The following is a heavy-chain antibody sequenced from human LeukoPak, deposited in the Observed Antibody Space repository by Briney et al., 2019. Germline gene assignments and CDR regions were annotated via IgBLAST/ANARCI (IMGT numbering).Heavy chain of an antibody. D-gene: IGHD2-15*01. V-gene: IGHV7-4-1*02. J-gene: IGHJ4*02. CDR1: GYTFTRHA. CDR3: ARGGSMGVV. CDR2: INTNTRNP. Sequence: GASVKVSCKASGYTFTRHAMNWVRQAPGQGLEWMGWINTNTRNPTYAQGFTGRFVFSLDTSVSTAYLQINSLKPEDTAVYYCARGGSMGVVWGQGTLVTVSS.